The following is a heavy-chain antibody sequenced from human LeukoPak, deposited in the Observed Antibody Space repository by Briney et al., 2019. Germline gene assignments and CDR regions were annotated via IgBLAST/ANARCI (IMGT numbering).Heavy chain of an antibody. Sequence: SETLSLTCAVYGGSFSGYYWSWIRQPPGKGLEWIGEINHSGTTKYNPSLKSRVTISVDTSKNQFSLKLSSVTAADTAVYYCARGPIAARRGSHDYWGQGTLVTVSS. CDR2: INHSGTT. CDR3: ARGPIAARRGSHDY. V-gene: IGHV4-34*01. D-gene: IGHD6-6*01. J-gene: IGHJ4*02. CDR1: GGSFSGYY.